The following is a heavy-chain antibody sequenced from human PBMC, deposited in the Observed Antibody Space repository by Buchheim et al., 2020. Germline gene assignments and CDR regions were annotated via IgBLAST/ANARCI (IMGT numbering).Heavy chain of an antibody. V-gene: IGHV3-48*01. CDR2: ISSSSSTI. D-gene: IGHD3-3*01. CDR1: GFTFSSYS. Sequence: EVQLVESGGGLVQPGGSLRLSCAASGFTFSSYSMNWVRQAPGKGLEWVSYISSSSSTIYYADSVKGRFTISRDNAKNSLYLQMNSLRAEDTAVYYCARAVHHLLEWFRGPYGMDVWGQGTT. CDR3: ARAVHHLLEWFRGPYGMDV. J-gene: IGHJ6*02.